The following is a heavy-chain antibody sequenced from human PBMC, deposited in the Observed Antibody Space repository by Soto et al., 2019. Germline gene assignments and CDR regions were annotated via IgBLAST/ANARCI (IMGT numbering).Heavy chain of an antibody. CDR3: ARGPSSLTRFDY. J-gene: IGHJ4*02. CDR1: GFTFSSYA. Sequence: PVGSLRLSCAASGFTFSSYAMHWVRQAPGKGLDWVAAISYDGSNKYYADSVKGRFTISRDNSKNTLYVQMNSLRAEDTAVYYCARGPSSLTRFDYWGQGTLVTVSS. V-gene: IGHV3-30-3*01. D-gene: IGHD2-2*01. CDR2: ISYDGSNK.